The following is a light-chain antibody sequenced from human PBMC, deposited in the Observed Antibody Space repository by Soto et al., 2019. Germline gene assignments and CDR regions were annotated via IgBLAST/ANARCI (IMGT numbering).Light chain of an antibody. J-gene: IGKJ1*01. CDR3: QQYESYSWT. Sequence: DIQMTQSPSALPASVGDRATITCRASQSIKTWLAWYERKPGRAPNLLIYDASSLQSGVQSRFSGSGAGTEFTLTISSLQPDDSATSYCQQYESYSWTFGQGTKVDIK. CDR1: QSIKTW. CDR2: DAS. V-gene: IGKV1-5*01.